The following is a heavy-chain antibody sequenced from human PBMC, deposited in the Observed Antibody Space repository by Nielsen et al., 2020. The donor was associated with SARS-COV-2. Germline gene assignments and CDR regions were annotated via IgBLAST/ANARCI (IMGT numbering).Heavy chain of an antibody. D-gene: IGHD6-6*01. Sequence: GGSLRSSPAAFGLIVHTTLRDWVRYAQGKGLVGFARITGDGSGTAHADSVKGRFHISKDSSKNTLYLQMSTLRVEDTAVYYCARDMPGGVAARPWFDPRGQGTLVTVSS. CDR3: ARDMPGGVAARPWFDP. CDR1: GLIVHTTL. V-gene: IGHV3-74*03. J-gene: IGHJ5*02. CDR2: ITGDGSGT.